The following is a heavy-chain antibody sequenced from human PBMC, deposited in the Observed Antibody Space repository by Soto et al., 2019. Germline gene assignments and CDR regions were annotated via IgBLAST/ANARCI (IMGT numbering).Heavy chain of an antibody. CDR3: AIQSSQEYYYDSSGHRGAFDI. V-gene: IGHV1-24*01. D-gene: IGHD3-22*01. Sequence: ASVKVSCKVSGYTLTELSMHWVRQAPGKGLEWKGGFDPEDGETIYAQKFQGRATMTEDTSTDTAYMELSSLRSEDTAVYYCAIQSSQEYYYDSSGHRGAFDIWGQGTMVTVSS. J-gene: IGHJ3*02. CDR2: FDPEDGET. CDR1: GYTLTELS.